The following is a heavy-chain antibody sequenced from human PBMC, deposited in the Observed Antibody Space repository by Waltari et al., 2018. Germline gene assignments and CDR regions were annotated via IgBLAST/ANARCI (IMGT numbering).Heavy chain of an antibody. Sequence: WWSSDRQSPGKGLQWIGQSNRSRRTNYNPSRASGVTLSIDTTNNQFSLRVPSPPSVDTAMYYWARDRGRGIYLHSWGQGTLVTVSP. CDR3: ARDRGRGIYLHS. CDR2: SNRSRRT. CDR1: W. D-gene: IGHD2-15*01. J-gene: IGHJ4*02. V-gene: IGHV4-4*02.